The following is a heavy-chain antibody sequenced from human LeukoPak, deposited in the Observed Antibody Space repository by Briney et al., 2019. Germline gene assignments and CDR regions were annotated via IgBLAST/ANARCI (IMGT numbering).Heavy chain of an antibody. V-gene: IGHV3-30*18. Sequence: PGRCLRLSCAASVVTFSRYAVSWVREAPGKGLEWGAVISYEERKKKYADSVKGRFTISRDNSNNTTYLHMNRLGAEDTAVYYCAKVFATATSQYSFDYWGQGTLVTVSS. CDR2: ISYEERKK. CDR3: AKVFATATSQYSFDY. CDR1: VVTFSRYA. J-gene: IGHJ4*02.